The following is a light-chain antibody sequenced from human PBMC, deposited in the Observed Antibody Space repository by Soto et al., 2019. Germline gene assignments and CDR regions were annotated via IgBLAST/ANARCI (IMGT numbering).Light chain of an antibody. CDR2: EVR. Sequence: QSVLTQPASVSGSPGQSITISCTGTSSDVGSYDYVSWYQQHPGKAPKLMIYEVRDRPSGVSNRFSGSKSGNTASLTISGLQAEEEADYYCSSYTSSSTFYVFGRGTK. V-gene: IGLV2-14*01. J-gene: IGLJ1*01. CDR3: SSYTSSSTFYV. CDR1: SSDVGSYDY.